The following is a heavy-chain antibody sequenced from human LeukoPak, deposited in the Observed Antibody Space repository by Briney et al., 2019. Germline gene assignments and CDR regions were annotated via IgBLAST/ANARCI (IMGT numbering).Heavy chain of an antibody. J-gene: IGHJ3*02. CDR3: ARELGGYDAFDI. D-gene: IGHD6-25*01. CDR2: IIPSGGST. Sequence: ASVKVSCKASGYTFTSYGISWVRQAPGQGLEWMGIIIPSGGSTNYAQNFQGRVTMTRDTSTSTVYMELSSLRSEDTAVYYCARELGGYDAFDIWGQGTMVTVSS. CDR1: GYTFTSYG. V-gene: IGHV1-46*01.